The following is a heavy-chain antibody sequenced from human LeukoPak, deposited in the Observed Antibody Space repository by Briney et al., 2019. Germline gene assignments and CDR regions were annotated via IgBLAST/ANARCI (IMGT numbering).Heavy chain of an antibody. CDR3: TREVTMIAE. V-gene: IGHV3-30-3*01. CDR2: ISFDGSNK. Sequence: GGSLRLSCAVSGFTFSNYAMHWVRQAPGKGLEWVAVISFDGSNKYYADSVKGRFTISRDTSKNTLYLQMNSLRAEDTAVYYCTREVTMIAEWGQGTLVTVSS. J-gene: IGHJ4*02. D-gene: IGHD3-22*01. CDR1: GFTFSNYA.